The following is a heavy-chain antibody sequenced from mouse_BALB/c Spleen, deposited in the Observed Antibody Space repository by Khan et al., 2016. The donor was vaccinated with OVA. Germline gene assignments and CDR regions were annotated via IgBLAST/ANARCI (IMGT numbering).Heavy chain of an antibody. CDR3: AGMARK. CDR2: IDPANGNT. V-gene: IGHV14-3*02. J-gene: IGHJ2*01. Sequence: VQLQQPGAELVKSGATVKLSCTASGFNIKDTYIHWLKQWPEQGLEWIGRIDPANGNTKYDPKLQGKATITAATPSNPAYLQPRSLPSVATAVYYSAGMARKWGQGTTLTVSA. CDR1: GFNIKDTY.